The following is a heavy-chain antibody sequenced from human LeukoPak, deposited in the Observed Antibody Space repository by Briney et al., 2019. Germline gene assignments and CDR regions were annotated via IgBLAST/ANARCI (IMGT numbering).Heavy chain of an antibody. CDR3: ARDKREPTAMVEFDY. D-gene: IGHD5-18*01. V-gene: IGHV3-23*01. Sequence: GGSLRLSCAASGFTFSSYAMSWVRQAPGKGLEWVSAISGSGGSTYYADSVKGRFTISRDNAKNSLYLQMNSLRAEDTAVYYCARDKREPTAMVEFDYWGQGTLVTVSS. CDR1: GFTFSSYA. J-gene: IGHJ4*02. CDR2: ISGSGGST.